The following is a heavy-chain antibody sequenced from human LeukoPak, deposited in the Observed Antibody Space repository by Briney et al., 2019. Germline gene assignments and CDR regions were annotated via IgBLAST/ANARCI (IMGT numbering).Heavy chain of an antibody. CDR2: IIPIFGTA. V-gene: IGHV1-69*13. CDR3: ARDYGYYDSSYGYFDY. Sequence: VASVKVSCKASGGTCSSYAISWVRQAPGQGLEWMGGIIPIFGTANYAQKFQGRVTITADESTSTAYMELSSLRSEDTAVYYCARDYGYYDSSYGYFDYWGQGTLVTVSS. J-gene: IGHJ4*02. CDR1: GGTCSSYA. D-gene: IGHD3-22*01.